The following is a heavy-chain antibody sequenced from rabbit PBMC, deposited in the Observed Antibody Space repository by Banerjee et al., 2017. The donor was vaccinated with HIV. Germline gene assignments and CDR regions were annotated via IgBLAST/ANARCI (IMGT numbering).Heavy chain of an antibody. CDR2: INTISGDT. Sequence: QEQLVESGGGLVQPEGSLTLTCTASGFSFSNKYVMCWVRQAPGKGLEWIACINTISGDTVYATWAKGRFTISKASWTTVTLQMTSLTAADTATYFCARDLGGVIGWNFNLWGPGTLVTVS. V-gene: IGHV1S45*01. CDR1: GFSFSNKYV. J-gene: IGHJ4*01. CDR3: ARDLGGVIGWNFNL. D-gene: IGHD1-1*01.